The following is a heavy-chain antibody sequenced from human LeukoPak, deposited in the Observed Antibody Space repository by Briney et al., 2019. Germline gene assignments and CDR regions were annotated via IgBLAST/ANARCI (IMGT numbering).Heavy chain of an antibody. Sequence: GASVKVSCKASGYTFTSYDVNWVRQATGQGLEWMGWMNPNSGNTGYAQKFQGRVTITRKTSISTVYMELSSLRSEDTAVYYCARSPSRITIFGVLSNYYYMDVWGKGTTVTVSS. CDR1: GYTFTSYD. J-gene: IGHJ6*03. CDR3: ARSPSRITIFGVLSNYYYMDV. D-gene: IGHD3-3*01. V-gene: IGHV1-8*03. CDR2: MNPNSGNT.